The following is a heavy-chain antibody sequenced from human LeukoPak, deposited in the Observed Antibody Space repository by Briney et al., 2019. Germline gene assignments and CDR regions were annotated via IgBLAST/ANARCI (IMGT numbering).Heavy chain of an antibody. D-gene: IGHD4-17*01. CDR1: GFTFSTYA. CDR2: IRAGGDTT. Sequence: GGSLRLSCTASGFTFSTYAVIWVRQAPGKGLEWVSAIRAGGDTTVYADAVRGRFTISRDNSNNALYLQMNELRADDTAVYYCARDPDGDYIDAFDFWGQGTMVTVSS. V-gene: IGHV3-23*01. CDR3: ARDPDGDYIDAFDF. J-gene: IGHJ3*01.